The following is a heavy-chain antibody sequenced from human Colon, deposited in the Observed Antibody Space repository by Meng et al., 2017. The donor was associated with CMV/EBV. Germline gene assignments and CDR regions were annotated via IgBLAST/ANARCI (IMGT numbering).Heavy chain of an antibody. CDR2: ISGSGGTT. Sequence: SGFKFSSDARNGVRQAPGKGLEWVSVISGSGGTTYYADSVKGRFTISRDNSKNTLYLQMNSLRAEDTAIYYCAKGIGRTANNWFDPWGQGALVTVSS. D-gene: IGHD2-21*02. J-gene: IGHJ5*02. CDR1: GFKFSSDA. V-gene: IGHV3-23*01. CDR3: AKGIGRTANNWFDP.